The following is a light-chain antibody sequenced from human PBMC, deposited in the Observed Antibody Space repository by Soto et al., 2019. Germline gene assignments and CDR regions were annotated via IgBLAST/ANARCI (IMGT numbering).Light chain of an antibody. CDR3: QQYYTTPFT. V-gene: IGKV4-1*01. Sequence: DIVMTQSPDSLAVSLGERATINCKSSQTVLVDSTNKNFLAWYQQRPGQPPELLIFWASPRESGVPDRFSGSGSGTDFSLTISSLQAEDVAVYYCQQYYTTPFTFGGGTKVEIK. J-gene: IGKJ4*01. CDR2: WAS. CDR1: QTVLVDSTNKNF.